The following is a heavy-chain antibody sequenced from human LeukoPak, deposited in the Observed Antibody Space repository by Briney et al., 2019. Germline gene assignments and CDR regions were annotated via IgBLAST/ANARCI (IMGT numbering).Heavy chain of an antibody. CDR3: ARHSRSAYTGYENAFDI. V-gene: IGHV4-59*08. J-gene: IGHJ3*02. D-gene: IGHD5-12*01. CDR1: GGSITSYY. Sequence: PSETLSLTCTVSGGSITSYYWSWIRQPPGKGLEWIGYINYSGSTNYNPSLKSRVIISVDTSKNQFSLKLSSVTAADTGIYYCARHSRSAYTGYENAFDIWGQGTMVTVSS. CDR2: INYSGST.